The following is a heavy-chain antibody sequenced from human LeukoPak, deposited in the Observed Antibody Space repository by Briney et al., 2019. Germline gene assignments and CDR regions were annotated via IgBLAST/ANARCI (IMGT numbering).Heavy chain of an antibody. Sequence: GGSLRLSCAASGFTFSSYSMNWVRQAPGKGLEWVSYISYTGTIYYADSVKGRFTISRDNAKNSLYLHMNSLRAEDTALYYCTRDPRALDYWGPGTLVTVSS. J-gene: IGHJ4*02. CDR3: TRDPRALDY. CDR2: ISYTGTI. V-gene: IGHV3-48*01. CDR1: GFTFSSYS.